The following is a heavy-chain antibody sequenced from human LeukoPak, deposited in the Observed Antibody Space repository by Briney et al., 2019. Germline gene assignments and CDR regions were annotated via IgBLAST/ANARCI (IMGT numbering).Heavy chain of an antibody. D-gene: IGHD3-10*01. CDR3: ATWFGELLPFDY. J-gene: IGHJ4*02. CDR1: GFTFSSYG. CDR2: IRYDGSNK. V-gene: IGHV3-30*02. Sequence: PGGSLRLSCAASGFTFSSYGMHWVRQAPGKGLEWVAFIRYDGSNKYYADSVKGRFTISRDNSKNTLYLQMNSLRAEDTAVYYCATWFGELLPFDYWGQGTLVTVSS.